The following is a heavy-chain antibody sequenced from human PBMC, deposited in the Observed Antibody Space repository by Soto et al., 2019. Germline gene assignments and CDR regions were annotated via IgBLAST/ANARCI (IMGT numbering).Heavy chain of an antibody. CDR2: IYYSGST. V-gene: IGHV4-30-4*01. CDR1: WVSISSFYYF. Sequence: LSLPCXVSWVSISSFYYFWMFMLDPPGKGLEWIGYIYYSGSTYYNPSLKSRVTLSLDTSKNQISLKLTSVSAADTALYYCARDCGHGFYQFDSWGQGTQVTVYS. D-gene: IGHD2-2*01. J-gene: IGHJ4*02. CDR3: ARDCGHGFYQFDS.